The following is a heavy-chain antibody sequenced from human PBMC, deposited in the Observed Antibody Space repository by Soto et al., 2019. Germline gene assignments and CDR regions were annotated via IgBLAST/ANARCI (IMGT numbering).Heavy chain of an antibody. V-gene: IGHV4-59*08. CDR2: ISHSGST. J-gene: IGHJ6*03. Sequence: SETLSLTNTVSDGYISSFYGSWLRQHPGKGLEWIGYISHSGSTNYSPSLKSRVTISVDTSKNQFSLKLSSVTAADTAVYYCARRSRSYYYYYLDVWGKGTTVTVSS. CDR3: ARRSRSYYYYYLDV. D-gene: IGHD3-10*01. CDR1: DGYISSFY.